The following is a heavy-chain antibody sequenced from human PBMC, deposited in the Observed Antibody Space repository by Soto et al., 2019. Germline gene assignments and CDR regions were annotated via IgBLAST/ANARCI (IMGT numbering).Heavy chain of an antibody. Sequence: GGSLRLSCAASGFTFRSYWMGWVRQVPGKGLEWVAGINQGGGEKYYVDSVKGRFTISRDNSKNTLYLQMNSLRAEDTAVYYCAKDFGYNYGYDAFDIWGQGTMVTVSS. J-gene: IGHJ3*02. CDR2: INQGGGEK. CDR1: GFTFRSYW. D-gene: IGHD5-18*01. V-gene: IGHV3-7*03. CDR3: AKDFGYNYGYDAFDI.